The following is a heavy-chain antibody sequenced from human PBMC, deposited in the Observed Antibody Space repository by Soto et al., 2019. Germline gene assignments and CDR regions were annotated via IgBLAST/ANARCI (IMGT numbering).Heavy chain of an antibody. V-gene: IGHV1-69*05. D-gene: IGHD4-17*01. Sequence: ASVKVSCKASGGTFSSYAISWVRQAPGQGLEWMGGIIPIFGTANYAQKFQGRVTITRDMSTSTAYMELSSLRSEDTAVYYCAAEGTVTTGMDVWGQGTTVTVSS. CDR2: IIPIFGTA. CDR3: AAEGTVTTGMDV. J-gene: IGHJ6*02. CDR1: GGTFSSYA.